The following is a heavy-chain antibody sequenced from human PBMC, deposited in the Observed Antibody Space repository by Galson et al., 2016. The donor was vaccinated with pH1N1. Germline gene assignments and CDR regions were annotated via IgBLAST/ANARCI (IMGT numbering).Heavy chain of an antibody. CDR1: GASMSTYY. Sequence: ETLSLTCSVSGASMSTYYWNWIRQPPGKGLEWIGDVYYSGSTNYNPSLKNRVTLSLDMSKNQLSLRLRSVHAADTAIYFCATWGLASGGLDYWGRGTLVTVSS. V-gene: IGHV4-59*01. CDR3: ATWGLASGGLDY. J-gene: IGHJ4*02. CDR2: VYYSGST. D-gene: IGHD3-3*02.